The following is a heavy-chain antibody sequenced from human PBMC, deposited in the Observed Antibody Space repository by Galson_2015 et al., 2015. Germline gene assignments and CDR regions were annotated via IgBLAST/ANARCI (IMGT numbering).Heavy chain of an antibody. J-gene: IGHJ6*02. D-gene: IGHD3-22*01. CDR2: ISSSSSYI. CDR1: GFTFSSYS. Sequence: SLRLSCAASGFTFSSYSMNWVRQAPGKGLEWVSSISSSSSYIYYADSVKGRFTISRDNAKNSLYLQMNSLRAEDTAVYYCAREDGDSSGYYLIWGQGTTVTVSS. V-gene: IGHV3-21*01. CDR3: AREDGDSSGYYLI.